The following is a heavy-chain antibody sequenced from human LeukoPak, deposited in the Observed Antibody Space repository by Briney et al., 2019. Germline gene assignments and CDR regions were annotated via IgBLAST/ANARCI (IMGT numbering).Heavy chain of an antibody. CDR1: GLTVSSNY. CDR3: ARDWGVTYEYFQH. CDR2: IHSGGST. Sequence: GGSLRLSCAASGLTVSSNYMNWVRQAPGKGLEWVSVIHSGGSTYYADSVKGRFTISRDNSKNTLYLQMNSLRAEDTAVYYCARDWGVTYEYFQHWGQGTLVTVSS. D-gene: IGHD2-21*02. V-gene: IGHV3-53*01. J-gene: IGHJ1*01.